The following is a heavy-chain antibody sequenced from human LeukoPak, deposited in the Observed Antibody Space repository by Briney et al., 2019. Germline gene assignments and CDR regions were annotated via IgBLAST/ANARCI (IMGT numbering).Heavy chain of an antibody. CDR2: ISAYNGNT. Sequence: GASVKGSCKASGYTFTSYGISWVRQAPGQGLEWMGWISAYNGNTNYAQKLQGRVTMTTDTSTSTAYMELRSLRSDDTAVYYCARVYDTKQRSYFQHWGQGTLVTVSS. V-gene: IGHV1-18*01. D-gene: IGHD3-3*01. CDR1: GYTFTSYG. J-gene: IGHJ1*01. CDR3: ARVYDTKQRSYFQH.